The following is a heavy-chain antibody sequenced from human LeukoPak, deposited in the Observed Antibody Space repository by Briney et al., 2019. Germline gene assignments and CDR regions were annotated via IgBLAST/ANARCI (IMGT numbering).Heavy chain of an antibody. CDR1: GGSISGSNYY. Sequence: PSQTLSLTCVVSGGSISGSNYYWGWIRQPPGKGPEWTGSIYYGGSTYYKPSLKGRVSVSADTSKNKFSLKLSSVTAADTAVYYCASGRNLDAFEIWGQGTMVTVSS. J-gene: IGHJ3*02. V-gene: IGHV4-39*01. D-gene: IGHD2/OR15-2a*01. CDR2: IYYGGST. CDR3: ASGRNLDAFEI.